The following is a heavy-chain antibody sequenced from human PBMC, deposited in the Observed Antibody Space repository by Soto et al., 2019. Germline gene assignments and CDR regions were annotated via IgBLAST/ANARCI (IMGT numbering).Heavy chain of an antibody. CDR3: ARGQQLVPIYFDY. D-gene: IGHD6-6*01. CDR1: GGSFSGYY. J-gene: IGHJ4*02. V-gene: IGHV4-34*01. Sequence: SETLSLTCAVYGGSFSGYYWSWIRQPPGKGLEWIGEINHSGSTNYNPSLKSRVTISVDTSKNQFSLKLSSVTAADTAVYYCARGQQLVPIYFDYWGQGTLVTSPQ. CDR2: INHSGST.